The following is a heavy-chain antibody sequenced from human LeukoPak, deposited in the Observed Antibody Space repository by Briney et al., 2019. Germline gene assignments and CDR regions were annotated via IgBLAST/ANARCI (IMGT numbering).Heavy chain of an antibody. CDR2: ISSSGSTI. V-gene: IGHV3-48*03. CDR1: GFTFSSYE. Sequence: DPGGSLRLSCAASGFTFSSYEMNWVRQAPGKGLEWVSYISSSGSTIYYADSVKGRLTISRDNAKNSLYLQMNSLRAEDTAVYYCPRDLHGDYAYWGQGTLVTVSS. J-gene: IGHJ4*02. CDR3: PRDLHGDYAY. D-gene: IGHD4-17*01.